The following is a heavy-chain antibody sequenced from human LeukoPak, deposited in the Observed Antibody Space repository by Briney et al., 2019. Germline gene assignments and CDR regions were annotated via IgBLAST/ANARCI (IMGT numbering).Heavy chain of an antibody. CDR2: IFVSGTT. V-gene: IGHV3-23*01. CDR3: AKTLGIAATHPSN. J-gene: IGHJ4*02. Sequence: GGSLRLSCAASGFTFSSYAMSWVRQAPGKGLEWVSGIFVSGTTYYTDSVKGRFTISRDNSKNTLYLQMSSLRAEDTAIYYCAKTLGIAATHPSNWGQGTLVTVSS. D-gene: IGHD6-25*01. CDR1: GFTFSSYA.